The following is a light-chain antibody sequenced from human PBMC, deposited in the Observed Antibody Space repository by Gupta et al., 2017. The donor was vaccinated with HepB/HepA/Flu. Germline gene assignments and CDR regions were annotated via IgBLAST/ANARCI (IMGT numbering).Light chain of an antibody. J-gene: IGKJ1*01. Sequence: DIQMTQPPSTLSASEGDRVTITCRASQTINTYLNWYQQRPGKAPKVLIYAASHLLTGVPSRFSGRGSGTEFTLTINNLHPDDFAIYYCQQSYNTPRTFGQGTKVEMK. CDR1: QTINTY. CDR3: QQSYNTPRT. CDR2: AAS. V-gene: IGKV1-39*01.